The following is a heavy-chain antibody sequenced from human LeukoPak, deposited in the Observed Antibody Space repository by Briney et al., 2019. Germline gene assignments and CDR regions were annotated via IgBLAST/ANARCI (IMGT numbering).Heavy chain of an antibody. CDR3: AKDSYYYYIDV. CDR1: GFTFSSYA. J-gene: IGHJ6*03. CDR2: ISGSGGST. V-gene: IGHV3-23*01. Sequence: GGSLRLSCAASGFTFSSYAMSWVRQAPGKGLEWVSAISGSGGSTYYADSVRGRFTISRDNSNNTLYLQMNSLRTEDTAVYYCAKDSYYYYIDVWGKGTTVTVSS.